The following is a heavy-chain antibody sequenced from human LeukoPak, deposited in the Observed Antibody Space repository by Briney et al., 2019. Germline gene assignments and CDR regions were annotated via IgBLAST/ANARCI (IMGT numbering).Heavy chain of an antibody. CDR3: ARIEGSTFDY. V-gene: IGHV5-51*01. CDR1: GYSFTNYW. Sequence: GASLQISCKGSGYSFTNYWIGWVRQLPGKGLEWMGIIYPGDSESKYRPSLQGQVTISVDKSINTAYLQWSSLKASDTAIYYCARIEGSTFDYWGQGTLVTVSS. J-gene: IGHJ4*02. CDR2: IYPGDSES.